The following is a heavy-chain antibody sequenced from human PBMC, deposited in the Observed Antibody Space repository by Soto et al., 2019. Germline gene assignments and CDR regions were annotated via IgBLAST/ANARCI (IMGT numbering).Heavy chain of an antibody. D-gene: IGHD3-16*02. CDR1: GFTFTSSA. CDR2: IVVGSGNT. CDR3: AAGQLRLGELSFRGYYYGMDV. Sequence: SVKVSCKASGFTFTSSAVQWVRQARGQRLEWIGWIVVGSGNTNYAQKFQERVTITRDMSTSTAYKELSSLRSEDTAVYYCAAGQLRLGELSFRGYYYGMDVWGQGTTVTVSS. V-gene: IGHV1-58*01. J-gene: IGHJ6*02.